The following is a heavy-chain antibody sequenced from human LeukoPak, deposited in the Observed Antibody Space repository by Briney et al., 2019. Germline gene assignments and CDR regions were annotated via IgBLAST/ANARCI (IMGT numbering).Heavy chain of an antibody. D-gene: IGHD2-2*01. V-gene: IGHV3-21*01. CDR2: ISGSSSYI. CDR3: AKADCSSTSCYEGDYYYYYMDV. J-gene: IGHJ6*03. Sequence: GGSLRLSCAASGFTFSSYSMNWVRQAPGKGLEWLSSISGSSSYIYYADSVKGRFTISRDNSKNTLYLQMNSLRAEDTAVYYCAKADCSSTSCYEGDYYYYYMDVWGKGTTVTVSS. CDR1: GFTFSSYS.